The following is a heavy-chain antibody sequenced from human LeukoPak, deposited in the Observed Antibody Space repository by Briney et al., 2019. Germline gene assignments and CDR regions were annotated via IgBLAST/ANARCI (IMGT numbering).Heavy chain of an antibody. Sequence: GESLKISCKGSGYSFTSYWIGWVRQMPGKGLELMGIIYPGDSDTRYRPSFQVQVTISADKPIRTAYLQWSSLKASDTDMYYCATTPTDYYGSGSYYNLGYWGQGTLVTVSS. V-gene: IGHV5-51*04. J-gene: IGHJ4*02. CDR1: GYSFTSYW. CDR3: ATTPTDYYGSGSYYNLGY. D-gene: IGHD3-10*01. CDR2: IYPGDSDT.